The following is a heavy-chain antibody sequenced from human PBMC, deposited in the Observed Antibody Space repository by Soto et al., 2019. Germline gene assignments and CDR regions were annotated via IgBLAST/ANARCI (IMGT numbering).Heavy chain of an antibody. J-gene: IGHJ4*02. CDR2: ISVGGGNT. CDR1: GFTFSSYA. Sequence: EVQLLESGGGLVQPGGSLRLSCAASGFTFSSYAMKWVRQAPGKGLEWVSGISVGGGNTYYADSVKGRFTISRDNSQNTLYLQMNSLRAEDTAVYFCAKRAGGSSGPFHYWGQGTLVTVSS. D-gene: IGHD6-19*01. V-gene: IGHV3-23*01. CDR3: AKRAGGSSGPFHY.